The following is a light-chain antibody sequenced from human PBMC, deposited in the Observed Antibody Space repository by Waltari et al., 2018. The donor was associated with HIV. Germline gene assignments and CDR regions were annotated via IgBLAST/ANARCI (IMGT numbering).Light chain of an antibody. Sequence: IVMTQSPLSLLVTPGVPASISCRSSQSLLHSNGYNYLDWYLQKPGQSPQLLIYLGSNRASGVPDRFSGSGSGTDFTLKISRVEAGDVGVYYCMQALQTPFTFGPGTKVDIK. CDR3: MQALQTPFT. CDR1: QSLLHSNGYNY. V-gene: IGKV2-28*01. J-gene: IGKJ3*01. CDR2: LGS.